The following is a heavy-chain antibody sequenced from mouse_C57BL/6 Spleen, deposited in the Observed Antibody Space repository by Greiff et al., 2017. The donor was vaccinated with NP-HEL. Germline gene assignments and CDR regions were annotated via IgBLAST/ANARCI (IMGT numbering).Heavy chain of an antibody. CDR3: TVVKGYYFDY. Sequence: EVQVVESGGGLVQPGGSMKLSCAASGFTFSDAWMDWVRQSPEKGLEWVAEIRNKANNHATYYAESVKGRFTISRDDSKSSVYLQMNSLRAEDTGIYYSTVVKGYYFDYWGQGTTLTVSS. D-gene: IGHD1-1*01. CDR1: GFTFSDAW. V-gene: IGHV6-6*01. J-gene: IGHJ2*01. CDR2: IRNKANNHAT.